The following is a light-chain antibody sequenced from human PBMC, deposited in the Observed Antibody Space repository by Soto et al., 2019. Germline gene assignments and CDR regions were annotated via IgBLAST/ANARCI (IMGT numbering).Light chain of an antibody. J-gene: IGLJ1*01. CDR2: EVS. CDR1: SSDVGGYNY. Sequence: QSALTQPASVSGSPGQSITISCTGTSSDVGGYNYVSWYQHHPAKAPKLMIYEVSNRPSGVSNRFSGSKSGNTASLTISGIQAEDEADYYCSSCTSSSTLYLFGTGTKV. V-gene: IGLV2-14*01. CDR3: SSCTSSSTLYL.